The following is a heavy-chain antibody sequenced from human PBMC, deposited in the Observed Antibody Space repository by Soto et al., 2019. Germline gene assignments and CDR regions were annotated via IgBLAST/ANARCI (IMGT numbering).Heavy chain of an antibody. V-gene: IGHV3-33*01. Sequence: GGSLRLSCAASGFTFSSYGMHWVRQAPGKGLEWVAVIWYDGSNKYYADSVKGRFTISRDNSKNTLYLQMNSLRAEDTAVYYCARETTTNPYYYYGMDVWGQGTTVTVSS. D-gene: IGHD1-26*01. J-gene: IGHJ6*02. CDR1: GFTFSSYG. CDR3: ARETTTNPYYYYGMDV. CDR2: IWYDGSNK.